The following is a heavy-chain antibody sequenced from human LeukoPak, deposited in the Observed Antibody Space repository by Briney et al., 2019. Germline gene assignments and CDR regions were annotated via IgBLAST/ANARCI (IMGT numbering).Heavy chain of an antibody. D-gene: IGHD6-13*01. J-gene: IGHJ4*02. V-gene: IGHV5-51*01. CDR3: ARGGGDNSSSWYYFDY. CDR2: IYPGDSDT. CDR1: GYSFTSYW. Sequence: GESLKISCKGSGYSFTSYWIGWVRQMPGKGLEWMGIIYPGDSDTRYSPSFQGQVTISADKSISTAYLQWSSLKASDTAMYYCARGGGDNSSSWYYFDYWGQGTLVTVSS.